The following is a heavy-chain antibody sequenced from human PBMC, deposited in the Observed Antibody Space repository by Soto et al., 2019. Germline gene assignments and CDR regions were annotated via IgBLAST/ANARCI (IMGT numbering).Heavy chain of an antibody. CDR2: ISAYNGNT. CDR1: GYTFTSYG. Sequence: GASVKVSCKASGYTFTSYGISWVRQAPGQGLERMGWISAYNGNTNYAQKLQGRVTMTTDTSTSTAYMELRSLRSDDTAVYYCARVRVPVVALSGAFDFWGQGTLVTV. CDR3: ARVRVPVVALSGAFDF. D-gene: IGHD3-22*01. J-gene: IGHJ3*01. V-gene: IGHV1-18*01.